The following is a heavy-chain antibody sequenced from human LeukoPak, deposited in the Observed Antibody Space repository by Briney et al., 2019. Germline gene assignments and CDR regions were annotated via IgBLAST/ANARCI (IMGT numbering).Heavy chain of an antibody. V-gene: IGHV3-30*03. CDR1: GFTFSSYG. J-gene: IGHJ4*02. CDR2: ISYDGSNK. Sequence: PGGSLRLSCAASGFTFSSYGMHWVRQAPGKGLEWVAVISYDGSNKYYADSVKGRFTISRDNSKNTLYLQMNSLRAEDTAVYYCARGRGNTAMVTLWGQGTLVTVSS. D-gene: IGHD5-18*01. CDR3: ARGRGNTAMVTL.